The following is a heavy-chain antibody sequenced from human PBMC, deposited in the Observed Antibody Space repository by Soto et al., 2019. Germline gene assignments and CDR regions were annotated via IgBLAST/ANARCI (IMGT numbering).Heavy chain of an antibody. J-gene: IGHJ6*02. CDR2: IYYSGST. D-gene: IGHD3-3*01. V-gene: IGHV4-39*01. CDR3: ASRYDFWSGQDHYYYYYGMDV. Sequence: SETLSLTCTVSGGSISSSSYYWGWIRQPPGKGLEWIGSIYYSGSTYYNPSLKSRVTISVDTSKNQFSLKLSSVTAADTAVYYCASRYDFWSGQDHYYYYYGMDVWGQGTTVTVSS. CDR1: GGSISSSSYY.